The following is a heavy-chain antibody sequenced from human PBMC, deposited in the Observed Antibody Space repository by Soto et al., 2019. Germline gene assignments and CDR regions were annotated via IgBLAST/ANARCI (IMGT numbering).Heavy chain of an antibody. CDR3: AREAMIVVVTYAFDI. V-gene: IGHV3-48*02. J-gene: IGHJ3*02. CDR2: ISSSSSTI. Sequence: PGGSLRLSCAASGFTFSSYSMNWVRQAPGEGLEWVSYISSSSSTIYYADSVKGRFTISRDNAKNSLYLQMNSLRDEDTAVYYCAREAMIVVVTYAFDIWGQGTMVTVSS. D-gene: IGHD3-22*01. CDR1: GFTFSSYS.